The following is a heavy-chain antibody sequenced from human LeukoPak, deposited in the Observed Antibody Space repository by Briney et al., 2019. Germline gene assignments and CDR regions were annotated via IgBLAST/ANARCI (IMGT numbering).Heavy chain of an antibody. Sequence: PGRSLRLSCAASGFTFSSYAMHWVRQAPGKGLEWVAVISYDGSNKYYADSVKGRFTISRDNSKNTLFLQMNSLRAEDTAVYYCARDGYSGGWQINWFDPWGQGTLVTVSS. D-gene: IGHD6-19*01. CDR1: GFTFSSYA. V-gene: IGHV3-30-3*01. J-gene: IGHJ5*02. CDR3: ARDGYSGGWQINWFDP. CDR2: ISYDGSNK.